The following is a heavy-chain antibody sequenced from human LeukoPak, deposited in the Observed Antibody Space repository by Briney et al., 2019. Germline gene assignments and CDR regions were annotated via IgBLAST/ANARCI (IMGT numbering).Heavy chain of an antibody. CDR1: GFTVSSNY. D-gene: IGHD3-22*01. CDR2: IYSGGST. Sequence: PGGSLRLSCAASGFTVSSNYMSWVRQAPGKGLEWVSVIYSGGSTYYADSVKGRFTISRDNSKNTLYLQMNSLRAEDTAVYYCAKDRLSGYYFVGGSFDYWGQGTLVTVSS. J-gene: IGHJ4*02. V-gene: IGHV3-53*01. CDR3: AKDRLSGYYFVGGSFDY.